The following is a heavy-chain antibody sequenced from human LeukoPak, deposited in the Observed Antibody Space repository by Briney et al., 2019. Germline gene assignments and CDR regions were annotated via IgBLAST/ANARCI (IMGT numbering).Heavy chain of an antibody. D-gene: IGHD4-17*01. CDR3: ARGRSYGDYGY. CDR2: INHSGST. Sequence: PSETLSLTCAVYGGSFSGYYWSWLRQPPGKGLEWIGEINHSGSTNHNPSLKSRVTISVDTSKNQFSLKLSSVTAADTAVYYCARGRSYGDYGYWGQGTLVTVSS. J-gene: IGHJ4*02. V-gene: IGHV4-34*01. CDR1: GGSFSGYY.